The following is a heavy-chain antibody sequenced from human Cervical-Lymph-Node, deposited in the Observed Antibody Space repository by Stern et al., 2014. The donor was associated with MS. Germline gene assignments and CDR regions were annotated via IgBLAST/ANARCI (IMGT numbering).Heavy chain of an antibody. CDR2: IIPIFDTP. J-gene: IGHJ3*01. CDR1: GGTFSSLS. V-gene: IGHV1-69*06. D-gene: IGHD4-17*01. CDR3: VLPSTVTTAAFDV. Sequence: QVQLGQSGAEVKKPGSSVKVSCKASGGTFSSLSINWVRQVPGQSLEWMGGIIPIFDTPNFAQKFQGRVTITADSSTSTVYMALNSLRSDDTAVYYCVLPSTVTTAAFDVWGRGTMVTVSS.